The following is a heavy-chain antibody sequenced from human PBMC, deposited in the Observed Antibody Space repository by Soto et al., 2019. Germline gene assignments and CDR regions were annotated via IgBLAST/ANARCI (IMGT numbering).Heavy chain of an antibody. J-gene: IGHJ6*02. D-gene: IGHD6-6*01. Sequence: GSLRLSCEASGLMFNTYVMTWVRQAPGKGLEWVATITSTGGGTYYADSVKGRFTISRDNSNNRLYLQMYSLRAEDTAVYFCANRPRYYNMDVWGQGTTVTVSS. CDR2: ITSTGGGT. CDR1: GLMFNTYV. CDR3: ANRPRYYNMDV. V-gene: IGHV3-23*01.